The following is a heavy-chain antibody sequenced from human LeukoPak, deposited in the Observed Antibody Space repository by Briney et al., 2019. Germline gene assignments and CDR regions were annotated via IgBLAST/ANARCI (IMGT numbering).Heavy chain of an antibody. V-gene: IGHV4-34*01. D-gene: IGHD4-17*01. CDR3: ARGIDYGDYWYFDL. CDR2: INHSGST. CDR1: GGSFSGYY. J-gene: IGHJ2*01. Sequence: KPSETLSLTCAVYGGSFSGYYWSWIRQPPGKGLEWIGEINHSGSTNYNPSLKSRVTISVDTSKNQFSLKLSSVTAADTAVYYCARGIDYGDYWYFDLWGRGTLVTVSS.